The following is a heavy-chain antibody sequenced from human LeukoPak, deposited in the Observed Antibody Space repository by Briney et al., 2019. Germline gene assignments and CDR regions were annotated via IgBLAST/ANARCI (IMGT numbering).Heavy chain of an antibody. CDR3: AKKDTAMVTGAFDI. V-gene: IGHV3-20*01. CDR1: GFTFDDYG. D-gene: IGHD5-18*01. Sequence: GGSLRLSCAASGFTFDDYGMSWVRQAPGKGLEWVSGINWNGGSTGYADSVKGRFTISRDDAKNSLYLQMNSLRAEDTALYHCAKKDTAMVTGAFDIWGQGTMVTVSS. CDR2: INWNGGST. J-gene: IGHJ3*02.